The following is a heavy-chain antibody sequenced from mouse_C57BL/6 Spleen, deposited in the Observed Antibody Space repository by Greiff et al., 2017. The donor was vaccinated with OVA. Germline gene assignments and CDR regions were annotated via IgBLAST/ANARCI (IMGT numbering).Heavy chain of an antibody. D-gene: IGHD1-1*01. CDR1: GYTFTSYW. CDR3: ARSKGYGSSPYYFDY. J-gene: IGHJ2*01. Sequence: VQLQQPGAELVMPGASVKLSCKASGYTFTSYWMHWVKQRPGQGLEWIGEIDPSDSYTNYNQKFKGKSTLTVAKSSSTAYMQLSSLTSEDSAVYYCARSKGYGSSPYYFDYWGQGTTLTVSS. CDR2: IDPSDSYT. V-gene: IGHV1-69*01.